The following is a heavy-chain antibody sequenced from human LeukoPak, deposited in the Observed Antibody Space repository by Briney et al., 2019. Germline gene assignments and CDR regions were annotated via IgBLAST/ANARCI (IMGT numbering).Heavy chain of an antibody. CDR2: IKSKTDGGTT. CDR1: GFTFSNAW. V-gene: IGHV3-15*01. D-gene: IGHD3-3*01. CDR3: TTATSTYYDFWSGPLRAKDY. Sequence: KAGGSLRLSCAASGFTFSNAWMSWVRQAPGKGLEWVGRIKSKTDGGTTDYAAPVKGRFTISRDDSKNTLYLQMNSLKTEDTAVYYCTTATSTYYDFWSGPLRAKDYWGQGTLVTVSS. J-gene: IGHJ4*02.